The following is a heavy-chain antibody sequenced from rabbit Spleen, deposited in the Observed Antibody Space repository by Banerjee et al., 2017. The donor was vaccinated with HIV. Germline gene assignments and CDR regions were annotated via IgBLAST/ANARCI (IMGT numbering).Heavy chain of an antibody. D-gene: IGHD1-1*01. Sequence: QSLEESGGGLVQPGGSLKLSCKGSGFDFSAYGMSWVRQAPGKGLEWIACIDSGSSGFTYFASWAKGRFTISKASSTTVTLQMTSLTAADTATYFCARDLPDIIGWNFGLWGPGTLVTVS. CDR3: ARDLPDIIGWNFGL. CDR1: GFDFSAYG. J-gene: IGHJ4*01. V-gene: IGHV1S40*01. CDR2: IDSGSSGFT.